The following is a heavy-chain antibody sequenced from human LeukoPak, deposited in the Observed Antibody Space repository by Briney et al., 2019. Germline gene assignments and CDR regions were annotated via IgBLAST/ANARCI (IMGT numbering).Heavy chain of an antibody. V-gene: IGHV3-33*01. Sequence: GGSLRLSCAASGFTFSSYGMHWVRQAPGKGLEWVAVIWYDGSNKYYADSVKGRFTISRDNSKNTLYLQMNSLRAEDTAVYYCAREGVPGSGYYRWGQGTLVTVSS. CDR1: GFTFSSYG. J-gene: IGHJ4*02. CDR3: AREGVPGSGYYR. CDR2: IWYDGSNK. D-gene: IGHD3-22*01.